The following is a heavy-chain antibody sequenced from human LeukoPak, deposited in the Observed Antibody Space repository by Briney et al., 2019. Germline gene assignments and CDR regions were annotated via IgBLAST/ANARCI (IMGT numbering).Heavy chain of an antibody. CDR1: GGSISSYY. J-gene: IGHJ5*02. CDR3: AREEWFDP. CDR2: IYYSGST. V-gene: IGHV4-59*12. Sequence: SETLSLTCTVSGGSISSYYWSWIRQPPGKGLEWIGYIYYSGSTNYNPSLKSRVTISVDTSKNQFSLKLTSVTAADTAVYYCAREEWFDPWGQGTLVTVSS.